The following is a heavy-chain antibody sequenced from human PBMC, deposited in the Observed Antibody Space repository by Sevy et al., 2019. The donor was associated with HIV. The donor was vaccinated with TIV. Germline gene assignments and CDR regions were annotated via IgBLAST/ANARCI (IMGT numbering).Heavy chain of an antibody. Sequence: SETLSLTCTVSGGSISSYYWSWIRQPPGKGLKWIGYIYYSGSTNYNPSLKSRVTISVDTSKNQFSLKLSSVTAADTAVYYCARGTMVRGVIIPNAYWGQGTLVTVSS. CDR3: ARGTMVRGVIIPNAY. J-gene: IGHJ4*02. CDR2: IYYSGST. CDR1: GGSISSYY. V-gene: IGHV4-59*01. D-gene: IGHD3-10*01.